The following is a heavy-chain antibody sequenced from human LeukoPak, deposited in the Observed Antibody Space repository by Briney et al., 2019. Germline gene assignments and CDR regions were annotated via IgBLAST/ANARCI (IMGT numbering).Heavy chain of an antibody. J-gene: IGHJ4*02. D-gene: IGHD1-26*01. CDR1: GGSISSSSYY. CDR2: FYYSGST. V-gene: IGHV4-39*01. Sequence: SETLSLTCTVSGGSISSSSYYWGWIRQPPGKGLEWIGSFYYSGSTYYNPSLKSRVTISVDTSKNQFSLKLSSVTAADTAVYYCARFGGTYYGDFDYWDQGTLVTVSS. CDR3: ARFGGTYYGDFDY.